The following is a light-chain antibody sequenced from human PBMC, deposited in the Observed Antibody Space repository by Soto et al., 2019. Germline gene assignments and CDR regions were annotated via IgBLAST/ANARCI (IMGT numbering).Light chain of an antibody. Sequence: DIQMTQSPSSLSASVGDRVTITCRASQSVSPYLNWYQQKSGETPKLLIHTTSILQSGVPSRFSGSGAGTYFTLTISSLQPEDSATYYCQQSQSRPTFGGGTKVEIK. V-gene: IGKV1-39*01. CDR3: QQSQSRPT. CDR2: TTS. CDR1: QSVSPY. J-gene: IGKJ4*01.